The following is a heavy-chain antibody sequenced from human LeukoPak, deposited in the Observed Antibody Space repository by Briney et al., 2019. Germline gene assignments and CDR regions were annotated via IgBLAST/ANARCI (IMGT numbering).Heavy chain of an antibody. V-gene: IGHV3-74*01. J-gene: IGHJ4*02. Sequence: GGSLRLSCAASGFTFSSYWMHWVRQAPGKGLVWVSRINSDGSSTTYADSVKGRFTISRDNAKNTLYLQMNSLRAEDTAVYYCARALGGYCSGSSCYPPDYWGQGTLVTASS. CDR1: GFTFSSYW. D-gene: IGHD2-15*01. CDR3: ARALGGYCSGSSCYPPDY. CDR2: INSDGSST.